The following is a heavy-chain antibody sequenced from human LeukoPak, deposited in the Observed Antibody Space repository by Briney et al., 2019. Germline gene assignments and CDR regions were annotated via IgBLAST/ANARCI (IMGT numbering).Heavy chain of an antibody. D-gene: IGHD2-2*02. CDR3: ARVGPGRYCSSTSCYTPPHYYYYYMDV. CDR1: GYTFTSYG. J-gene: IGHJ6*03. Sequence: GASVKVSCKASGYTFTSYGRSWVRQAPGQGLEWMGWISAYNGNTHYAQKLQGRVTMTTDTSTSTAYMELRSLRSDDTAVYYCARVGPGRYCSSTSCYTPPHYYYYYMDVWGKGTTVTVSS. CDR2: ISAYNGNT. V-gene: IGHV1-18*01.